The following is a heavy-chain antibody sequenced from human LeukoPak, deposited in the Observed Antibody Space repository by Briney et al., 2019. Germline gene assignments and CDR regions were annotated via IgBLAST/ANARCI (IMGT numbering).Heavy chain of an antibody. CDR1: GYTFTNYG. V-gene: IGHV1-18*01. Sequence: APVKVSCKASGYTFTNYGISWVRQAPGQGLAWMGWISAYSAYTHYAQKIQGRVTVTTEASTSTAYMELRSLTSYDTAVYYCARDAVSTTTAGGIDYWGQGTLVTVSS. J-gene: IGHJ4*02. CDR2: ISAYSAYT. D-gene: IGHD5/OR15-5a*01. CDR3: ARDAVSTTTAGGIDY.